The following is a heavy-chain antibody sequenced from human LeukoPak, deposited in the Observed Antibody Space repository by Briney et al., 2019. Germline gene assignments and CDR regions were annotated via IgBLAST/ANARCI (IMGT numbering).Heavy chain of an antibody. D-gene: IGHD1-26*01. Sequence: GGSLRLSCGASGFTFNSHWMHWVRQAPGKGLVWVSRINREGNDTIYADSVKGRFTISRDNSKNTLYLQMNSLRAEDTAVYYCAKVGAGNIFDYWGQGTLVTVSS. CDR3: AKVGAGNIFDY. CDR2: INREGNDT. CDR1: GFTFNSHW. V-gene: IGHV3-74*01. J-gene: IGHJ4*02.